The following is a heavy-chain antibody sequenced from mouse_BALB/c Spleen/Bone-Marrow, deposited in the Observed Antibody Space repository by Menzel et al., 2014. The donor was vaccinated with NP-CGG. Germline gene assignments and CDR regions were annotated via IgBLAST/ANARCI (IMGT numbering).Heavy chain of an antibody. J-gene: IGHJ3*01. CDR3: ASRAY. CDR1: GFTFSSFG. V-gene: IGHV5-17*02. Sequence: EVHLVESGGGLVQPGGSRKLSCAASGFTFSSFGMHWVRQAPEKGLEWVAYISSASSTIYYADTVKGRFTISRDNPKNTLFLQMTSLRSEDTAMYYCASRAYWGQGTLVTVSA. CDR2: ISSASSTI.